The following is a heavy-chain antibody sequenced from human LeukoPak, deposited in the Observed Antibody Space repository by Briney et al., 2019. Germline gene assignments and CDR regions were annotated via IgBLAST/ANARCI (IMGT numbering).Heavy chain of an antibody. Sequence: SETLSLTCAVYGGSFSGYYWSWIRQPPGKGLEWIGEINHSGSTNYNPSLKSRVTISVDTSKNQVSLKLSSMTDADTAMYYCARASFTSGSYDYWGQGTLVTVSS. CDR3: ARASFTSGSYDY. CDR2: INHSGST. D-gene: IGHD1-26*01. J-gene: IGHJ4*02. V-gene: IGHV4-34*01. CDR1: GGSFSGYY.